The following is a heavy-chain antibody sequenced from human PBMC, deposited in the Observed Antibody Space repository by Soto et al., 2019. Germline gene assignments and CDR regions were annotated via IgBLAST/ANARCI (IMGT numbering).Heavy chain of an antibody. CDR3: ARNLPMITFGGVIETGDY. Sequence: QVQLQQWGAGLLKPSETLSLTCAVYGGSFSGYYWSWIRQPPGKGLEWIGEINHSGSTNYNPSLKSRVTISVDTSKNQFSLKLSSVTAADTAVYYCARNLPMITFGGVIETGDYWGQGTLVTVSS. CDR2: INHSGST. V-gene: IGHV4-34*01. J-gene: IGHJ4*02. CDR1: GGSFSGYY. D-gene: IGHD3-16*02.